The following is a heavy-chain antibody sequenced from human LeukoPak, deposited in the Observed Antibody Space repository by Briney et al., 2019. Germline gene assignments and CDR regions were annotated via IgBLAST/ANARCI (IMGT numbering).Heavy chain of an antibody. CDR3: ARERRWSDLGSYYIDY. J-gene: IGHJ4*02. Sequence: SETLSLTCAVYGGSFSGYYWSWIRQPPGKGLEWIGEINHSGSTNYNPSLKSRVTISVDTSENQFSLKLNSVTAADTAVYYCARERRWSDLGSYYIDYWGQGTLVTVSS. V-gene: IGHV4-34*01. CDR2: INHSGST. D-gene: IGHD3-10*01. CDR1: GGSFSGYY.